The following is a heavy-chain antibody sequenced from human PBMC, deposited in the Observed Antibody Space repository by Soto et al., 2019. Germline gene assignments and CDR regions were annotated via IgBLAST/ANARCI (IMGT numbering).Heavy chain of an antibody. CDR3: AKDCPAVSPLYYFHY. D-gene: IGHD6-19*01. Sequence: EVQLLESGGDLVQPGGSLRLSCAASGFTFSSYAMSWVRQAPGKGLEWVSAISNSGDTTYYADSVKGRFTISRDNSKNTLYLQMNSLSAEDTAVYYCAKDCPAVSPLYYFHYWGQGTLVTVSS. J-gene: IGHJ4*02. V-gene: IGHV3-23*01. CDR1: GFTFSSYA. CDR2: ISNSGDTT.